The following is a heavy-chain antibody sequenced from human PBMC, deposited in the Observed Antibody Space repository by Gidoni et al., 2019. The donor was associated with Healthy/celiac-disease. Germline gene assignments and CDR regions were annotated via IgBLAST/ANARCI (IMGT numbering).Heavy chain of an antibody. CDR2: INPNSGGT. CDR1: GNTFTGYY. D-gene: IGHD2-2*01. J-gene: IGHJ5*02. Sequence: VQLVQSGAEVKKPGASVKVSCKASGNTFTGYYLHWVRQAPGQGLEWMGWINPNSGGTNYAQKFQGRVTMTRDTSISTAYMELSRLRSDDTAVYYCAREGTDCSSTSCYDGVKFDPWGQGTLVTVSS. CDR3: AREGTDCSSTSCYDGVKFDP. V-gene: IGHV1-2*02.